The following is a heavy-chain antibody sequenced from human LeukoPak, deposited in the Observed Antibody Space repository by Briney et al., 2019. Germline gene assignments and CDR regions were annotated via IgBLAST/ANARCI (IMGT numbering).Heavy chain of an antibody. CDR2: IYYSGST. CDR3: ARDGVAGYCSSTSCYRDYYYMDV. D-gene: IGHD2-2*02. CDR1: GGSISSYY. Sequence: SETLSLTCTVSGGSISSYYWSWIRQPPGKGLEWIGYIYYSGSTNYNPSLKSRVTISVDTSKNQFSLKLSSVTAADTAVYYCARDGVAGYCSSTSCYRDYYYMDVWGKGTTVTVSS. V-gene: IGHV4-59*01. J-gene: IGHJ6*03.